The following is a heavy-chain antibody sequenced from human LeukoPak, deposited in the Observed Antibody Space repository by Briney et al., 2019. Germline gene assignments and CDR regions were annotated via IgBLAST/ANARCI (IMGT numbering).Heavy chain of an antibody. Sequence: ASVKVSCKASGYTFTSYDINWVRQATGQGLEWMGWMNPNSGNTGYAQKFQGRVTITRNTSISTAYMELSSLRSEDTAVYYCARVGIAAAENPFDYWGQGTLVTVSS. CDR3: ARVGIAAAENPFDY. V-gene: IGHV1-8*03. J-gene: IGHJ4*02. CDR1: GYTFTSYD. D-gene: IGHD6-13*01. CDR2: MNPNSGNT.